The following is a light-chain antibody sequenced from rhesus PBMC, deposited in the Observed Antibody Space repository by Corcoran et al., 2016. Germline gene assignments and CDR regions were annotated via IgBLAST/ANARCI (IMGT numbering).Light chain of an antibody. J-gene: IGLJ6*01. CDR2: EVS. CDR1: SSDIGGYDY. V-gene: IGLV2-32*01. Sequence: QAALTQPRSVSGSPGQSVTISCTGTSSDIGGYDYVSWYQQHPGTAPKLMIYEVSKRPSGVSDRFSGSKSGNTASLTISRLQAEDEADYYCCSYAGSYTFVFGSGTKLTVL. CDR3: CSYAGSYTFV.